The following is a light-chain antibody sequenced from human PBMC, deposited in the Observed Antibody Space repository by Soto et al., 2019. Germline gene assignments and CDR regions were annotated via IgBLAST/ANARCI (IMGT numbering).Light chain of an antibody. CDR3: SAYAGFNNLL. CDR2: EVT. V-gene: IGLV2-8*01. J-gene: IGLJ2*01. CDR1: SGDIGAFKY. Sequence: QSALTQPPSASGSPGESVTISCTGSSGDIGAFKYVSWFQQFPGKAPKLIIYEVTERPSGVPGRFSGSKSDNTASLTVSGLQPDDEGIHFCSAYAGFNNLLFGGGTKLTVL.